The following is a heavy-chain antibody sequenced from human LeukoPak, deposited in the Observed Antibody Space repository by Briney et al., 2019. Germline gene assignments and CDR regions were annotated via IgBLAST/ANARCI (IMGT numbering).Heavy chain of an antibody. CDR2: IKSKTDGGTT. CDR3: TTGPFDYYGSASYLANGMAV. CDR1: GFTFSNAW. V-gene: IGHV3-15*01. D-gene: IGHD3-10*01. Sequence: GGSLRLSCAASGFTFSNAWMSWVRRAPGKGLEWVGRIKSKTDGGTTDYTTPVKGRFTISRDDSKNTLYLQMSSLKAEDTAVYYCTTGPFDYYGSASYLANGMAVWGQGTTVTVSS. J-gene: IGHJ6*02.